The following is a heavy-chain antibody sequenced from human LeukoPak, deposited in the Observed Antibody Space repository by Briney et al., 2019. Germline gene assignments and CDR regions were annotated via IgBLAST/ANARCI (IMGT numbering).Heavy chain of an antibody. CDR2: ISYDGSNK. J-gene: IGHJ4*02. Sequence: PGGSLRLSCAASGFTFSTYEMSWVRQAPGKGLEWVAVISYDGSNKYYADSVKGRFTISRDNSKNTLYLQMNSLRAEDTAVYYCAYGSGGYWGQGTPVTVSS. CDR1: GFTFSTYE. V-gene: IGHV3-30-3*01. CDR3: AYGSGGY. D-gene: IGHD3-10*01.